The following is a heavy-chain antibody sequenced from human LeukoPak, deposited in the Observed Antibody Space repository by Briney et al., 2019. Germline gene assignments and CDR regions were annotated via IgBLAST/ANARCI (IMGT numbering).Heavy chain of an antibody. D-gene: IGHD3-9*01. V-gene: IGHV1-46*01. CDR2: INPSGGST. CDR1: GYTFTSYY. J-gene: IGHJ3*02. Sequence: GASVKVSCKASGYTFTSYYMHWVRQAPGQGLEWMGIINPSGGSTSYAQKFQGRVTMTRDTSTSTVYMELSSLRSEDTAVYYCARGPLYLTREGPSAFDIWGQGTMVTVSS. CDR3: ARGPLYLTREGPSAFDI.